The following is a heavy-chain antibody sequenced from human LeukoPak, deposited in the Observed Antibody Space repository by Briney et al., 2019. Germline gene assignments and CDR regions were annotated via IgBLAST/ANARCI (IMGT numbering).Heavy chain of an antibody. CDR2: ISAYNGNT. CDR3: ARVVYYDSPPDAFDI. V-gene: IGHV1-18*01. D-gene: IGHD3-22*01. CDR1: GYTFTSYG. Sequence: ASVKVSYKASGYTFTSYGISWVRQAPGQGLEWMGWISAYNGNTNYAQKLQGRVTMTTDTSTSTAYMELRSLRSDDTAVYYCARVVYYDSPPDAFDIWGQGTMVTVSS. J-gene: IGHJ3*02.